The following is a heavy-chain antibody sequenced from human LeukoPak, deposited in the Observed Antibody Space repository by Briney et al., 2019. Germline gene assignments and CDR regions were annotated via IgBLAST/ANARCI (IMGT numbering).Heavy chain of an antibody. J-gene: IGHJ4*02. Sequence: GGSLRLSCTASGFTFSSYWMQWVRQVPGKGLVWVSRINGDGSSPSYADSVKGRSTISRDNSKNTLYLQMNNLSAEDTAVYYCARETSGSFPYWGQGTLVTVSS. CDR1: GFTFSSYW. V-gene: IGHV3-74*01. D-gene: IGHD2-15*01. CDR2: INGDGSSP. CDR3: ARETSGSFPY.